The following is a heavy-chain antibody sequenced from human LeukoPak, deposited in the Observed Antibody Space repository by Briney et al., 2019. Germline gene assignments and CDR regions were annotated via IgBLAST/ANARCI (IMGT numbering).Heavy chain of an antibody. CDR3: ARAPSYYDILTGYYTGHYFDY. CDR1: GDSVSSNSAA. J-gene: IGHJ4*02. V-gene: IGHV6-1*01. CDR2: TYYRSKWYN. D-gene: IGHD3-9*01. Sequence: SQTLSLTCAISGDSVSSNSAAWNWIRQSPSRGLEWLGRTYYRSKWYNDYAVSVKSRITINPDTSKNQFSLRLNSVTPEDTAVYYCARAPSYYDILTGYYTGHYFDYWGQGTLVTVSS.